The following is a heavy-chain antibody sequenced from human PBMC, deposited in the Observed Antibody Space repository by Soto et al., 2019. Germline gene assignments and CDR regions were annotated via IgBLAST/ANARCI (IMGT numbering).Heavy chain of an antibody. CDR2: ISAYNGNA. D-gene: IGHD3-22*01. CDR3: ERAYFYDSSGPSDY. J-gene: IGHJ4*02. CDR1: GCTFSSCG. V-gene: IGHV1-18*01. Sequence: VKFSCRASGCTFSSCGISWLRQAPGQGREWMGWISAYNGNANYAQKLQGRVNLTTDTSTSTAYMELMSLRSDDKAVYYCERAYFYDSSGPSDYWGQGTLDSVSS.